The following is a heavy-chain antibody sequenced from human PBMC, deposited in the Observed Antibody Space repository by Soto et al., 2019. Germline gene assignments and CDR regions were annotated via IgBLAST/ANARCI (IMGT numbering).Heavy chain of an antibody. V-gene: IGHV3-72*01. CDR3: ASLDGYNWNGVDV. CDR1: GFTFSDHH. Sequence: EVQLVESGGGLVQPGGSLRLSCAASGFTFSDHHTDWVRQAPGKGLEWVGRIRNKVNSDTTEYVASVKGRFTISRDDSKNSLYLQMNSLKTEDTAVYYCASLDGYNWNGVDVWGQGTTVTVSS. CDR2: IRNKVNSDTT. D-gene: IGHD5-12*01. J-gene: IGHJ6*02.